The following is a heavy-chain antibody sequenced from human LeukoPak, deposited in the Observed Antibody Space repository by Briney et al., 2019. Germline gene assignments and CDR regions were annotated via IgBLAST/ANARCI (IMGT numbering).Heavy chain of an antibody. V-gene: IGHV4-59*01. D-gene: IGHD3-3*01. CDR2: IYYSGST. Sequence: KPSETLSLTCTVSGGSISSYYWSWIRQPPGKGLEWIGYIYYSGSTNYNPSLKSRVTISVDTSKNQFSLKLSSVTAADTAVYYCARSFYYDFWSGYYSMTVGAFDIWGQGTMVTVSP. J-gene: IGHJ3*02. CDR3: ARSFYYDFWSGYYSMTVGAFDI. CDR1: GGSISSYY.